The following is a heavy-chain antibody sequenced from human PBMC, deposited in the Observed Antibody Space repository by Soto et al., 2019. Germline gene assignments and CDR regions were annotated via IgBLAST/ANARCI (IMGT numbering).Heavy chain of an antibody. CDR1: SYSISSGYY. D-gene: IGHD6-19*01. V-gene: IGHV4-38-2*01. CDR3: ARAGIAVAGSGVDP. CDR2: IYHSGST. Sequence: PSATLSLTCAVSSYSISSGYYWGWIRQPPGKGLEWIGSIYHSGSTYYNPSLKSRVTISVDTSKNQFSLKLSSVTAADTAVYYCARAGIAVAGSGVDPWGQGTLVTVSS. J-gene: IGHJ5*02.